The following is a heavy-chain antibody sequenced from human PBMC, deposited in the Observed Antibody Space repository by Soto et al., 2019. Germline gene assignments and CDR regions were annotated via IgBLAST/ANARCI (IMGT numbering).Heavy chain of an antibody. J-gene: IGHJ6*02. CDR1: GFTFSGHA. D-gene: IGHD6-25*01. CDR2: IWYDGSNK. Sequence: QIQLVESGGGVVQPGRSLRLSCTTSGFTFSGHAMHWVRQAPGKGLEWVAQIWYDGSNKYYADSVKGRFTISRDHSKNILYVQMNSLRVEDTAVYYCARDGQRLAPYASDVWGQGTSVTVSS. V-gene: IGHV3-33*01. CDR3: ARDGQRLAPYASDV.